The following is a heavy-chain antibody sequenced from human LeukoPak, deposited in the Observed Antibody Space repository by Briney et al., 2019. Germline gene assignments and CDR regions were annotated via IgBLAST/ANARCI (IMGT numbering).Heavy chain of an antibody. D-gene: IGHD3-10*01. CDR1: GFTFSNYA. V-gene: IGHV3-30*01. CDR2: ISSGGTYE. Sequence: GGSLRLSCAASGFTFSNYAMQWVRQAPGKGLEWVSLISSGGTYEYYADSVKGRFTISRDNSKNTLYLQLNSLRAEDTAVYYCARDSTYYYDSGSSGPHYFDNWGQGTLVTVS. CDR3: ARDSTYYYDSGSSGPHYFDN. J-gene: IGHJ4*02.